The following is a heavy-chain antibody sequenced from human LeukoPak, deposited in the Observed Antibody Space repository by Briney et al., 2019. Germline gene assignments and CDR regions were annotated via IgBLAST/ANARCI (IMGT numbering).Heavy chain of an antibody. CDR1: GGSFSGYY. V-gene: IGHV4-34*01. Sequence: PSETLSLTCAVYGGSFSGYYWSWIRQPPGKGLEWIGEINHSGSTNYNPSLKSRVTISVDTSKNQFSLKLSSVTAADTAVYYCARGGYYSPFDYWGQGTLVTVSS. D-gene: IGHD3-22*01. CDR2: INHSGST. J-gene: IGHJ4*02. CDR3: ARGGYYSPFDY.